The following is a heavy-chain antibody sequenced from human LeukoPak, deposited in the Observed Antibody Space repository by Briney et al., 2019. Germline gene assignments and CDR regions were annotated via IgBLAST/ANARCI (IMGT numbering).Heavy chain of an antibody. CDR2: IYYSGST. D-gene: IGHD2/OR15-2a*01. Sequence: SETLSLTCTVSGGSISSSSYYWAWIRQPPGKGLEWIGNIYYSGSTYYNPSLNSRVTISVDTSKNQFSLKLSSVTAADTAVYYCARILSTGYPDYWGQGTLVTVSS. J-gene: IGHJ4*02. CDR1: GGSISSSSYY. CDR3: ARILSTGYPDY. V-gene: IGHV4-39*07.